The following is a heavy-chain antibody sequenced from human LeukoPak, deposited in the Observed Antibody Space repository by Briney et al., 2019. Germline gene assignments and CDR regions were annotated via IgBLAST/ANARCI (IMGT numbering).Heavy chain of an antibody. V-gene: IGHV3-33*06. J-gene: IGHJ4*02. CDR2: IWYDGSNK. D-gene: IGHD5-12*01. CDR3: AKDGIVATIADLFDY. Sequence: PGRSLRLSCAASGFTFSNYGMHWVRQAPGKGLEWVALIWYDGSNKFYADSVKGRFTISRDNSKNTLYLQMNSLRAEDTAVYYCAKDGIVATIADLFDYWGQGTLVTVSS. CDR1: GFTFSNYG.